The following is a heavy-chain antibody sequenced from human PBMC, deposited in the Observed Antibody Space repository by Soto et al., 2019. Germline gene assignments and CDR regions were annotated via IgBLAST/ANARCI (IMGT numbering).Heavy chain of an antibody. V-gene: IGHV5-51*01. CDR1: GYTFTTYW. CDR2: IYPHDSDT. D-gene: IGHD3-9*01. CDR3: ARHHRLVKTWGWFDP. J-gene: IGHJ5*02. Sequence: PXESLTISGKASGYTFTTYWIGLVRQMPGKGLEWMGIIYPHDSDTRYSPSFQGLVTISADKSISTAYLQWSSLKASDTAMFYCARHHRLVKTWGWFDPWGQGTLVTVSS.